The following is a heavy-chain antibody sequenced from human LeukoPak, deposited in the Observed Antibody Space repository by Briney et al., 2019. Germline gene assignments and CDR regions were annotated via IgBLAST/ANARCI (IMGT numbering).Heavy chain of an antibody. CDR1: GYTFTGYF. Sequence: SVKVSCKASGYTFTGYFIHWVRQAPGQGLEWMGWINPNNGGTKYAQKFQGRVTMTRDTSISTVYMELSSLRSDDTAVYYCARGGTGYSSGWLRAFDIWGQGTMVTVSS. J-gene: IGHJ3*02. CDR2: INPNNGGT. V-gene: IGHV1-2*02. CDR3: ARGGTGYSSGWLRAFDI. D-gene: IGHD6-19*01.